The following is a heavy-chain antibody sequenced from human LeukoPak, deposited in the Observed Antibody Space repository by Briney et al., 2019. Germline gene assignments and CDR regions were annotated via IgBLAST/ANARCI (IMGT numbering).Heavy chain of an antibody. D-gene: IGHD4-17*01. CDR3: AKDKEDYGDYGDFDY. CDR2: ISGSGGST. Sequence: GGSLRLSCAASGFTLSSYAMSWVRQAPGKGLEWVSAISGSGGSTYYADSVKGRFTISRDNSKSTLYLQMNSLRAEDTAVYYCAKDKEDYGDYGDFDYWGQGTLVTVSS. J-gene: IGHJ4*02. CDR1: GFTLSSYA. V-gene: IGHV3-23*01.